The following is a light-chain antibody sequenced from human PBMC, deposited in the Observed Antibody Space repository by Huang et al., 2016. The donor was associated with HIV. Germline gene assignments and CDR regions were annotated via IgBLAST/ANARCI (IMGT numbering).Light chain of an antibody. CDR3: QQYYSNPLT. V-gene: IGKV4-1*01. Sequence: DIVMTQSPDSLAVSLGERATIHCKSSQSVLYRSNNKNDFAWYQQKPGQPPKLLIYWASTRESGVPERFSGSGSGTDFTLTIRSLQAEDVAVYYCQQYYSNPLTFGGGTKVEIK. CDR1: QSVLYRSNNKND. CDR2: WAS. J-gene: IGKJ4*01.